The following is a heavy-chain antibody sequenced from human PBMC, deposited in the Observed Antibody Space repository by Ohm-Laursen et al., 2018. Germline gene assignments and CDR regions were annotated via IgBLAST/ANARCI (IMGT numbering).Heavy chain of an antibody. CDR3: AKSSNYKPVAP. V-gene: IGHV3-23*01. CDR1: GSTFSTYA. Sequence: SLRLSCAAAGSTFSTYAMNWVRQAPGKGHQWVSATSPSGGNIFYTDSVKGRFTISRDNSKNTVYLQMNSLRPEDTAIYYCAKSSNYKPVAPWGQGTLVTVSS. J-gene: IGHJ5*02. CDR2: TSPSGGNI. D-gene: IGHD4-11*01.